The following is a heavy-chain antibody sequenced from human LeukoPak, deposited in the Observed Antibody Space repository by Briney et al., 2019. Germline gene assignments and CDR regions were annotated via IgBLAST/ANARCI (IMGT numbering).Heavy chain of an antibody. CDR1: GGSISAYY. Sequence: PSETLSLTCVVSGGSISAYYWNWIRQPAGKGLEWIGRLHSSGETTSNPSLMSRATMSLDTSRNHFSLNLTSVTAADTAICYCATMFGESSDFDHWGQGTLVTVSS. J-gene: IGHJ4*02. V-gene: IGHV4-4*07. CDR2: LHSSGET. CDR3: ATMFGESSDFDH. D-gene: IGHD3-10*02.